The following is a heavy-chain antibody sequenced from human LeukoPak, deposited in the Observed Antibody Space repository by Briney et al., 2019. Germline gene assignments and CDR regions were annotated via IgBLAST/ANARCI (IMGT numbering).Heavy chain of an antibody. D-gene: IGHD4-17*01. V-gene: IGHV4-59*01. Sequence: SETLSLTCTVSGGSISSYYWSWIRQPPGKGLEWIGYIYYSGSTNYNPSLKSRVTISVDTSKNQFSLKLSSVTAADTAVYYCARDRFLPTYGDYYYYYYMDVWGKGTTVTVSS. CDR1: GGSISSYY. CDR3: ARDRFLPTYGDYYYYYYMDV. CDR2: IYYSGST. J-gene: IGHJ6*03.